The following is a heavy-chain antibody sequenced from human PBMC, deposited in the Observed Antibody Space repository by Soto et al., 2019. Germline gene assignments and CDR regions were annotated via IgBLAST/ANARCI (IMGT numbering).Heavy chain of an antibody. J-gene: IGHJ6*02. CDR2: ISGSDDST. V-gene: IGHV3-23*01. CDR3: AKDLWNYGGYGMDV. Sequence: PGGSLRLSCAASGFTFSSYAMSWVRQAPGKGLEWVSVISGSDDSTYYADSVKGRFTISRDNSKNTLYLQMNSLRAEDTAVYYCAKDLWNYGGYGMDVWGQGTTVTVSS. D-gene: IGHD1-7*01. CDR1: GFTFSSYA.